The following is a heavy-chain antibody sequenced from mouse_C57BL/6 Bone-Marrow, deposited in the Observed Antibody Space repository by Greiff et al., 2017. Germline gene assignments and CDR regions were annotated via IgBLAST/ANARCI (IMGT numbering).Heavy chain of an antibody. CDR3: ARTRLHFDY. CDR2: IYPGSGST. CDR1: GYTFTRYW. D-gene: IGHD3-2*02. Sequence: VQLQQSGAELVKPGASVKMSCKASGYTFTRYWITWVKQRPGQGLEWIGDIYPGSGSTNYNEKFKSKATLTVDPSSITAYMLLISLTSEDSAVYYCARTRLHFDYWGQGTTLTVSS. J-gene: IGHJ2*01. V-gene: IGHV1-55*01.